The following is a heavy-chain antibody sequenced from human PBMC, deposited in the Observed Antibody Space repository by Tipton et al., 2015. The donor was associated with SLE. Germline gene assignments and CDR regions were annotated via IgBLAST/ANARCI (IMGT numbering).Heavy chain of an antibody. V-gene: IGHV4-39*07. CDR3: ARRGRYSGYDGNY. CDR2: INHSGST. J-gene: IGHJ4*02. Sequence: TLSLTCTVSGGSVSSGSHYWSWIRQPPGKGLEWIGKINHSGSTNYNPSLKSRVTISVDTSKNQFSLQLTSGTAADTAVYYCARRGRYSGYDGNYWSQGTLVTVSS. D-gene: IGHD5-12*01. CDR1: GGSVSSGSHY.